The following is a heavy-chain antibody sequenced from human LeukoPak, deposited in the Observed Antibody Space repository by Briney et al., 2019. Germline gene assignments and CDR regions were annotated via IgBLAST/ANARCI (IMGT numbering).Heavy chain of an antibody. CDR2: IYYSGST. CDR1: GGSISSGDYY. CDR3: ARTKYSSGWYVVRSGDPFDY. D-gene: IGHD6-19*01. J-gene: IGHJ4*02. V-gene: IGHV4-30-4*08. Sequence: SQTLSLTCTVSGGSISSGDYYWSWIRQPPGTGLEWIGYIYYSGSTYYHPSLKSRVAISVDTSKNQFSLRLSSVTAADTAVYYCARTKYSSGWYVVRSGDPFDYWGQGTLVTVSS.